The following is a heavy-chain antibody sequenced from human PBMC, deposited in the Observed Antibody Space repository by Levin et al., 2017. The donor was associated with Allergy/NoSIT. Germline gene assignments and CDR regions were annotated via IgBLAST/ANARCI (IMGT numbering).Heavy chain of an antibody. V-gene: IGHV4-34*01. CDR1: GGSFSGYY. J-gene: IGHJ6*03. CDR2: INHSGST. Sequence: TPSETLSLTCAVYGGSFSGYYWSWIRQPPGKGLEWIGEINHSGSTNYNPSLKSRVTISVDTSKNQFSLKLSSVTAADTAVYYCARAGYGDYWYYYYYYYMDVWGKGTTVTVSS. CDR3: ARAGYGDYWYYYYYYYMDV. D-gene: IGHD4-17*01.